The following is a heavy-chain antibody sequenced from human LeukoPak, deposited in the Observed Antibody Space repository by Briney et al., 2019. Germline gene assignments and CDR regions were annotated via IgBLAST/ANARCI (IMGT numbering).Heavy chain of an antibody. J-gene: IGHJ4*02. D-gene: IGHD3-22*01. CDR2: ISSSSSYI. CDR1: GFTFSSYS. CDR3: AREEDSYYDSSGYSPFDY. V-gene: IGHV3-21*01. Sequence: PGGSLRLSCAASGFTFSSYSMNWVRQAPGKGLEWVSSISSSSSYIYYADSVKGRFTISRDNAKNSLYLQMNSLRAEDTAVYYCAREEDSYYDSSGYSPFDYWGQGTLVTVSS.